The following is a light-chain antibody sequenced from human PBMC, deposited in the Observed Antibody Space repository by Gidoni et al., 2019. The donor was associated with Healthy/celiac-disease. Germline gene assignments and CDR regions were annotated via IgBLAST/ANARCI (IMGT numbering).Light chain of an antibody. CDR1: QSISSY. CDR3: QQRNT. CDR2: AAS. J-gene: IGKJ2*01. Sequence: DIQMTQSPSSLSASVGDRVTITCRASQSISSYLNWYQQKPGKAPKLLIYAASSLQSGVPSRFIGSGSGTDFTLTISSLQPEDFATYYCQQRNTFGQGTKLEIK. V-gene: IGKV1-39*01.